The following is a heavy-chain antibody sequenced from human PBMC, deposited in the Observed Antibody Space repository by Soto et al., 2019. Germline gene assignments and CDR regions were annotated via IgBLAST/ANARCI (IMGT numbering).Heavy chain of an antibody. CDR2: ISGSGGST. CDR1: GFTSSSSA. V-gene: IGHV3-23*01. J-gene: IGHJ6*01. D-gene: IGHD3-3*01. Sequence: EVQLLESGGGLVHPGGSLRLSCAASGFTSSSSAMSWVRRAPGRGLEWVSAISGSGGSTYYADSVKGRFTISRENSQNTLYLHMSNRGADDTALYYCAEGATFFGVVISFDYYYGMYVWGQGTTVTVSS. CDR3: AEGATFFGVVISFDYYYGMYV.